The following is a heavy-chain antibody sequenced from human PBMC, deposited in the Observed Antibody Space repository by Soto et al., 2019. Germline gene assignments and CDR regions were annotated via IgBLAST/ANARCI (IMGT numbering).Heavy chain of an antibody. CDR2: ISGSGDRT. V-gene: IGHV3-23*01. D-gene: IGHD3-22*01. CDR3: VKDDGGYPSTAPH. J-gene: IGHJ4*02. Sequence: EVQLLESGGGLVQAGGSLGLSCAASGITISNSRMSSVRQAPGKGLDWVSGISGSGDRTYYADSAKGRFTISKDISKNSLSLQLDSLGVEDTAVYFCVKDDGGYPSTAPHWGQGTLVTVSS. CDR1: GITISNSR.